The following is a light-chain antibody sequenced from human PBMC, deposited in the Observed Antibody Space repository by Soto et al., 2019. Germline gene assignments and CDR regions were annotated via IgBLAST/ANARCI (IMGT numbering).Light chain of an antibody. CDR3: QHYNLHSEP. V-gene: IGKV3-15*01. J-gene: IGKJ1*01. CDR1: TSVSSH. Sequence: EIAITHGPAILTECPEERPTRSWRASTSVSSHLAWYQQKPGQAPRLLIYGASTRATGIPARFSGSGSGTEFTLPISRLQPDDFAPYYCQHYNLHSEPFGQGTKVDIK. CDR2: GAS.